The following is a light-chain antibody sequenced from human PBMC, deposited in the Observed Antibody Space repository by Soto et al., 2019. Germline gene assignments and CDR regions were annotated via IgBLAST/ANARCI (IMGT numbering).Light chain of an antibody. Sequence: QSVLTQPSSLSGSPGQSITISCTGTISDVGGYNYVSWYQQHPGKAPKLMIYEVSNRPSGVSNRFSGSKSGNTASLTISGLQAEDEADYYCSSYTSSSPIYVFGTRTKVTVL. CDR2: EVS. J-gene: IGLJ1*01. CDR3: SSYTSSSPIYV. V-gene: IGLV2-14*01. CDR1: ISDVGGYNY.